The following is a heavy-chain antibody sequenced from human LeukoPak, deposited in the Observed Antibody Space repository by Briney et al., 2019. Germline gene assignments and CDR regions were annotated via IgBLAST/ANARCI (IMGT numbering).Heavy chain of an antibody. CDR1: GFTFSDYY. J-gene: IGHJ4*02. D-gene: IGHD1-26*01. Sequence: PGGSLRLSCAASGFTFSDYYMSWVRQAPGKGLEWVANIKQDGSEKYYVDSVKGRFTISRDNAKNSLFLQMNSLSAEDTAVFYCARDAVGATTYFDYWGQGTLVTVSS. CDR2: IKQDGSEK. CDR3: ARDAVGATTYFDY. V-gene: IGHV3-7*01.